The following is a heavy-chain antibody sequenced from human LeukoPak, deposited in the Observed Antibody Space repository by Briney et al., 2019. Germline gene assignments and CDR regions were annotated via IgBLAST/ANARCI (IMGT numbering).Heavy chain of an antibody. Sequence: SETLSLTCAVYGGSFSGYYWSWIRQPQGKGLEWIGEINHSGSTNYNPSLKSRVTISVDTSKNQFSLKLSSVTAADTAVYYCARVIAAAGDYDYWGQGTLVTVSS. J-gene: IGHJ4*02. V-gene: IGHV4-34*01. CDR2: INHSGST. CDR3: ARVIAAAGDYDY. D-gene: IGHD6-13*01. CDR1: GGSFSGYY.